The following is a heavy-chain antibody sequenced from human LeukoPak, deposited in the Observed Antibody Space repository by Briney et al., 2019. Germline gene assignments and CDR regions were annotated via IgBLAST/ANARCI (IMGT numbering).Heavy chain of an antibody. J-gene: IGHJ6*02. V-gene: IGHV4-61*08. CDR2: IYYSGGT. CDR3: AREQFLYGMDV. D-gene: IGHD2/OR15-2a*01. CDR1: GGSISSGGYY. Sequence: SETLSLTCTVSGGSISSGGYYWSWIRQHPGKGLEWIGYIYYSGGTNYNPSLKSRATISVDTSKNQFPLKLSSVTAADTAVYYCAREQFLYGMDVWGQGTTVTVSS.